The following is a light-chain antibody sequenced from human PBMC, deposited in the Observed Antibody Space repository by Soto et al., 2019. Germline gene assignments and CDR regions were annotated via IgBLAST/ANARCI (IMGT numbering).Light chain of an antibody. CDR1: QSISNY. CDR3: QQSYTTPWIT. Sequence: IQMTQSPSSLSASVGDRVTITCRASQSISNYLNWYQQKPGKAPKLLIYTASSFESGVPSRFSGSGSGTDFTLTISSVQPEDFATYYCQQSYTTPWITFGQGTRLEI. J-gene: IGKJ5*01. CDR2: TAS. V-gene: IGKV1-39*01.